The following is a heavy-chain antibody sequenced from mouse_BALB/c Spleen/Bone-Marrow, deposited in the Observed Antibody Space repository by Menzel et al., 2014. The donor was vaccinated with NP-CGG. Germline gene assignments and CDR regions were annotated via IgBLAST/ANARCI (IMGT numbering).Heavy chain of an antibody. CDR3: ARYRLGTYFDY. Sequence: VQLQQSGAELVKPGASVKLSCTASGFNIKDTYMHWVKQRPEQGLEWIGRIDPANGNTKYDQKFQDKATITADTSSNTAYLQLSSLTSGDTAVYYCARYRLGTYFDYWGQGTTLTVSS. CDR2: IDPANGNT. V-gene: IGHV14-3*02. J-gene: IGHJ2*01. D-gene: IGHD2-14*01. CDR1: GFNIKDTY.